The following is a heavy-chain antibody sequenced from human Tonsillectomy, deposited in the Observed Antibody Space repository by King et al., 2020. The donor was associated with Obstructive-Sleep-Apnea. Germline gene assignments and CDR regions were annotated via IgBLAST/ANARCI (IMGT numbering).Heavy chain of an antibody. Sequence: VQLQESGPGLVKPSQTLSLSCTVSGGSISSGGYYWTWIRQYPGKGLEWIGNIYYSGSASYYPSLRSRVTISLDTSKNQFSLKLSSVTAADPAVYFCAGDQGSYYGSGPRGYFGLWGRGTLVTVSS. CDR2: IYYSGSA. CDR3: AGDQGSYYGSGPRGYFGL. CDR1: GGSISSGGYY. V-gene: IGHV4-31*03. J-gene: IGHJ2*01. D-gene: IGHD3-10*01.